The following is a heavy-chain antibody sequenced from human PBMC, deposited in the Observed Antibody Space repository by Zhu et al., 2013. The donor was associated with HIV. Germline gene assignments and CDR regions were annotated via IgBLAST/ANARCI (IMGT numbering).Heavy chain of an antibody. CDR2: INPDNGDT. J-gene: IGHJ4*02. CDR1: GYTFSAFY. V-gene: IGHV1-2*02. D-gene: IGHD5-12*01. CDR3: VKGGTTYDYGDY. Sequence: QVQLVQSGAEMKKPGASVRVSCRTSGYTFSAFYVHWVRQAPGQGLEWMGWINPDNGDTKYLERFQGRVTMTEDTSISTVFLELSRLRFDDTAIYYCVKGGTTYDYGDYWGQGHPSHRLL.